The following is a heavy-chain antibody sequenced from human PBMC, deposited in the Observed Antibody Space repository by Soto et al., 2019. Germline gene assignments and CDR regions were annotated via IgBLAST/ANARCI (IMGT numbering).Heavy chain of an antibody. Sequence: PSETLSLTCTVSGGSISSGGYYWSWIRQHPGKGLEWIGYIYYSGSTYYNPSLKSRVTISVDTSKNQSSLKLSSVPAADTAVYYCARDGRVEYYYDSSGYYSGYGAFDIWGQGTMVTVSS. CDR1: GGSISSGGYY. CDR3: ARDGRVEYYYDSSGYYSGYGAFDI. CDR2: IYYSGST. J-gene: IGHJ3*02. D-gene: IGHD3-22*01. V-gene: IGHV4-31*03.